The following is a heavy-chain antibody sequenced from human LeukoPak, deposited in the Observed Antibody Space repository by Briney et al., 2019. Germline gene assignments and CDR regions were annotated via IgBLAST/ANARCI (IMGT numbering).Heavy chain of an antibody. CDR1: GGSISSYY. J-gene: IGHJ5*02. CDR2: IYTSGST. Sequence: PSETLSLTCSVSGGSISSYYWSWIRQPPGKGLEWIGRIYTSGSTNYNPSLKSRVTISVDTSKNQFSLKLSSVTAADTAVYYCAREAIAAAGRGFVQDWFDPWGQGTLVTVSS. CDR3: AREAIAAAGRGFVQDWFDP. V-gene: IGHV4-4*08. D-gene: IGHD6-13*01.